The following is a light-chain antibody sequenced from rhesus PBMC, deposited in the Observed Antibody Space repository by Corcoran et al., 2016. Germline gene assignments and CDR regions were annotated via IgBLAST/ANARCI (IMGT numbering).Light chain of an antibody. V-gene: IGKV1-33*02. Sequence: DIQMTQSPSSLSASVGDRVTITCQASKGISNWLAWYQSKPGKAPKLLISAASSLHSGVPSRFSGSGSGTDFTLTISSLQPEDSEAYYCQQHNSHPFTFGPGTKLDIK. CDR3: QQHNSHPFT. CDR2: AAS. J-gene: IGKJ3*01. CDR1: KGISNW.